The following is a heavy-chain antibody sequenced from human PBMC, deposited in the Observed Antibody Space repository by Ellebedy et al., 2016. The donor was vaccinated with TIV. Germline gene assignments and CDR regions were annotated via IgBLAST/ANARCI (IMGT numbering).Heavy chain of an antibody. D-gene: IGHD6-6*01. CDR1: GYTFTSYP. CDR2: ISTYNGNT. CDR3: ARDVAVRDNFDY. Sequence: AASVKVSCKASGYTFTSYPISWVRQAPGQGLEWMGWISTYNGNTNYAQNFQGRVTMTTDTSTSTAYLELRSLRSDDTAVYYCARDVAVRDNFDYWGQGTLVTVSS. J-gene: IGHJ4*02. V-gene: IGHV1-18*01.